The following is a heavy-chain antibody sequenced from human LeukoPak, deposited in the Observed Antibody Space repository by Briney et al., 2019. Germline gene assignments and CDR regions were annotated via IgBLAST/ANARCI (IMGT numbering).Heavy chain of an antibody. CDR2: ISWNSGSI. CDR3: AKDRRDRSFDY. J-gene: IGHJ4*02. V-gene: IGHV3-9*01. Sequence: GRSLRLSCAASGFTFDDYAMHWVRQAPGKGLEWVSGISWNSGSIGYADSVKGRFTISRDNAKNSLYLQMNSLRAEDTALYYCAKDRRDRSFDYWGQGTLVTVSS. D-gene: IGHD1-14*01. CDR1: GFTFDDYA.